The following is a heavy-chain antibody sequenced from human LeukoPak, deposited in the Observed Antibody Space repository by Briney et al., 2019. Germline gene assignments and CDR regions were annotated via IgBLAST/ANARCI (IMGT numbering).Heavy chain of an antibody. J-gene: IGHJ4*02. CDR3: AREGGFYRPLDY. V-gene: IGHV4-4*02. D-gene: IGHD3-3*01. CDR1: GVSISSTNW. Sequence: PSGTLSLICVVSGVSISSTNWRAWVRQPPGKGLEWIGEVHLDGRTNYNPSLESRLTMSVDLSENHISLKLTSVTAADTAVYYCAREGGFYRPLDYSGQGTLVTVSS. CDR2: VHLDGRT.